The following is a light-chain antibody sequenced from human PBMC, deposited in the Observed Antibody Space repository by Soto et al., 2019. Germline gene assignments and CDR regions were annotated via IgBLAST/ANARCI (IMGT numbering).Light chain of an antibody. CDR3: CSYAGSSTLV. CDR2: ELS. CDR1: SSDVGSYNL. V-gene: IGLV2-23*02. Sequence: QSALTQPASVSGSPGQSITISCTGTSSDVGSYNLVSWYQQHPGKAPKVIIYELSKRPSGVSNRFSGSKSGNTASLTISGLQAEDEADYYCCSYAGSSTLVFGGGTKLTVL. J-gene: IGLJ3*02.